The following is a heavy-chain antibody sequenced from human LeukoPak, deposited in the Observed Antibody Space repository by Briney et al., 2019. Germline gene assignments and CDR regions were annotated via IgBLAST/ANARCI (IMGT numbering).Heavy chain of an antibody. V-gene: IGHV4-34*01. Sequence: SETLSLTCAVYGGSFSGYYWSWIRQPPGKGLEWIGEINHSGSTNYNPSLKSRVTISVDTSKNQFSLKLSSVTAADTAVYYCARESEGHYGGNGSNFDYWGQGTLVTVSS. D-gene: IGHD4-23*01. J-gene: IGHJ4*02. CDR3: ARESEGHYGGNGSNFDY. CDR1: GGSFSGYY. CDR2: INHSGST.